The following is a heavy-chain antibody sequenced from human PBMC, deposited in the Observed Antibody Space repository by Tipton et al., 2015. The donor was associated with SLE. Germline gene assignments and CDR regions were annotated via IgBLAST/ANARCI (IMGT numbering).Heavy chain of an antibody. Sequence: TLSLTCTVSGDSISSGGYYWSWIRQHPGKGLEWIGYIYDSGSTYYNPSLKSRVTISVDTSKNQFSVKLSSVTAADTAVYYCAREEVRGVILASYYYYGMDVWGQGTTVTVSS. CDR2: IYDSGST. J-gene: IGHJ6*02. CDR3: AREEVRGVILASYYYYGMDV. D-gene: IGHD3-10*01. CDR1: GDSISSGGYY. V-gene: IGHV4-31*03.